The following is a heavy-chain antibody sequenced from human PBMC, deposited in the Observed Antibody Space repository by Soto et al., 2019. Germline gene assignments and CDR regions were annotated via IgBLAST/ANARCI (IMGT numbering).Heavy chain of an antibody. J-gene: IGHJ2*01. D-gene: IGHD3-9*01. CDR3: ARDRRAYYDILTGYYYSWYFDL. CDR2: ISSSGSTI. Sequence: GGSLRLSCAASGFTFSSYTMTWVRQAPGKGLEWVSYISSSGSTIYYADSVKGRFTISRDNAKNSLYLQMNSLRAEDTAVYYCARDRRAYYDILTGYYYSWYFDLWGRGTLVTVSS. CDR1: GFTFSSYT. V-gene: IGHV3-48*04.